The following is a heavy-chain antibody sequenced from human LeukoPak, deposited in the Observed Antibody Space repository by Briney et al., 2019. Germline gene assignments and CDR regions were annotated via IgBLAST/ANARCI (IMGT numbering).Heavy chain of an antibody. Sequence: SETLSLTCTVSGGSISSSSYYWGWIRQPPGKGLEWIGYIYYSGSTNYNPSLKSRVTISVDTSKNQFSLKLSSVTAADTAVYYCARVRELWSVTYFDYWGQGTLVTVSS. J-gene: IGHJ4*02. CDR2: IYYSGST. CDR1: GGSISSSSYY. D-gene: IGHD5-18*01. V-gene: IGHV4-61*05. CDR3: ARVRELWSVTYFDY.